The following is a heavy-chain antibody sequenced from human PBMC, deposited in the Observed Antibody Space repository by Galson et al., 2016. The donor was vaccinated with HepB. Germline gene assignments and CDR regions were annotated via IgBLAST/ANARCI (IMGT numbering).Heavy chain of an antibody. D-gene: IGHD6-6*01. CDR3: ARSRHRLDS. Sequence: SETLSLTCTVSGGSISSVYWSWIRQPPGRRLEWIGYIYSSGTTNYNPSLKSRVTISVDTSKNQFSLKLTSVTAADTAVYYCARSRHRLDSRGQGTLVTVSS. V-gene: IGHV4-59*01. CDR2: IYSSGTT. CDR1: GGSISSVY. J-gene: IGHJ5*01.